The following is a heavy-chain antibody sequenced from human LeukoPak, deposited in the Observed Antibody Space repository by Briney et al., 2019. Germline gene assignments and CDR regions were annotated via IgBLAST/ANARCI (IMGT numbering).Heavy chain of an antibody. Sequence: SVKVSCKASGGTFSSYAISWVRQAPGQGLEWMGGIIPIFGTANYAQKFQGRVTITADESTSTAYMELSSLRSEDTAVYYCARARLADCSSTSCYAWYSGYDRIDAFDIRGQGTMVTVSS. J-gene: IGHJ3*02. D-gene: IGHD2-2*01. CDR3: ARARLADCSSTSCYAWYSGYDRIDAFDI. V-gene: IGHV1-69*13. CDR1: GGTFSSYA. CDR2: IIPIFGTA.